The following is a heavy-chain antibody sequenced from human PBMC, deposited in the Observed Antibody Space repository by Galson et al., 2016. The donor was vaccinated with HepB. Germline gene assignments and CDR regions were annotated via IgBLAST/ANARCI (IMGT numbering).Heavy chain of an antibody. Sequence: SLRLSCAASGFTFSSYAMGWVRQAPGKGLEWVSAISGSGASTYYADSVKGRFTISRDNSKNTLYLQINSLRAEDTAVYYCVKDQRRKYHYDSSPYYFIPYVGDAFDIWGQGAMVTVSS. CDR2: ISGSGAST. D-gene: IGHD3-22*01. CDR1: GFTFSSYA. J-gene: IGHJ3*02. CDR3: VKDQRRKYHYDSSPYYFIPYVGDAFDI. V-gene: IGHV3-23*01.